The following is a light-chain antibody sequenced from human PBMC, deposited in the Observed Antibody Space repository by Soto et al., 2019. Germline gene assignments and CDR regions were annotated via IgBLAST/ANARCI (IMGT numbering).Light chain of an antibody. CDR1: SSDIGSNNY. Sequence: QSALTQPASVSGSPGQSITISCTGTSSDIGSNNYVSWFQQRPGKAPTLIIYDVSNRPSGVSPHFSGSKSGNTSSLTISGLLPEDEAEYYCSSYTTTTRLFGGGTKDTVL. CDR3: SSYTTTTRL. V-gene: IGLV2-14*01. J-gene: IGLJ3*02. CDR2: DVS.